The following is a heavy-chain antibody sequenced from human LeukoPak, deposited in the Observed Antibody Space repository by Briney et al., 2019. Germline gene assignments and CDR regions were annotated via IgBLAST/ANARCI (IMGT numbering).Heavy chain of an antibody. D-gene: IGHD6-13*01. Sequence: ASVKVSCKASGYTFTGYYMHWVRQAPGQGLEWMGWINPNSGGTNYAQKFQGRVTMTRDTSISTAYMELSRLRSDDTAVYYCARDRSKRIAAAMCYWGQGTLVTVSS. V-gene: IGHV1-2*02. CDR2: INPNSGGT. J-gene: IGHJ4*02. CDR3: ARDRSKRIAAAMCY. CDR1: GYTFTGYY.